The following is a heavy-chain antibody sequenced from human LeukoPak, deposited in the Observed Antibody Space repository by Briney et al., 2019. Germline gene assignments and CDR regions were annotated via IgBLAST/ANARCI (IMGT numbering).Heavy chain of an antibody. CDR3: ASGGDWGFGWYFDV. J-gene: IGHJ2*01. Sequence: RSQTLSLTCAISGDCVSSNSGSWSWIRQSPWRGLEWLGWTYYRSKWHYEYAVSVKSRITISPDTSKNQFYLQLNSVSPEDSAVYYCASGGDWGFGWYFDVWGRGALVTVSS. D-gene: IGHD7-27*01. CDR1: GDCVSSNSGS. CDR2: TYYRSKWHY. V-gene: IGHV6-1*01.